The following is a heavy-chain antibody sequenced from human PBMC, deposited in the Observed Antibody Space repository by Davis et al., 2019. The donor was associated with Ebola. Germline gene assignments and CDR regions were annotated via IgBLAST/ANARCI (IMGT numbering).Heavy chain of an antibody. Sequence: GGSLRLSCKGSGYSFTSYWIGWVRQMPGKGLEWMGIIYPGDSDTRYSPSFQGQVTISADKSISPAYLQWSSLKASDTAMYYCARHPPWLVHYYYYGMDVWGQGTTVTVSS. J-gene: IGHJ6*02. CDR1: GYSFTSYW. CDR2: IYPGDSDT. CDR3: ARHPPWLVHYYYYGMDV. V-gene: IGHV5-51*01. D-gene: IGHD6-19*01.